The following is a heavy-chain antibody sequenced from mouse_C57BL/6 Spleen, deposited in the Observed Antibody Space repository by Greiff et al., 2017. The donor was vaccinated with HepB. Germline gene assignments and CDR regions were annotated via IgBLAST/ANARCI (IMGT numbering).Heavy chain of an antibody. CDR1: GFSFTSYA. J-gene: IGHJ4*01. V-gene: IGHV2-9-1*01. CDR3: ARNPSDLRDAMDY. CDR2: IWTGGGT. Sequence: QVQLKESGPGLVAPSQSLSITCTVSGFSFTSYAISWVRQPPGKGLEWLGVIWTGGGTNYNSALKSRLSISKDNSNSQVFLKMNSLQTDDTARYYCARNPSDLRDAMDYWGQGTSVTVSS.